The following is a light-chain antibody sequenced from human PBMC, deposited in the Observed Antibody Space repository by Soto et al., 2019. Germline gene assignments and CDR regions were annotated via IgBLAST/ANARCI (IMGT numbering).Light chain of an antibody. CDR3: QKCRNWPLA. CDR1: QNVYNN. CDR2: DAS. V-gene: IGKV3-15*01. Sequence: EIVMTQSPATLSVSPGEGATLSCKASQNVYNNLAWYQQRPGQPPRLLIYDASTRATGISARFSGSGYGTEFTLTISSLQSEEFAFYFWQKCRNWPLAFGGGTKVEIK. J-gene: IGKJ4*01.